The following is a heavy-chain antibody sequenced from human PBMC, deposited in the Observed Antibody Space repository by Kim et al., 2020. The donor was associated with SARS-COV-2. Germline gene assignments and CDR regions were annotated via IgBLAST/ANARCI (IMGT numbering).Heavy chain of an antibody. CDR3: ARGSSGGLLWFGESHNWFDP. J-gene: IGHJ5*02. CDR1: GFTFSSYG. D-gene: IGHD3-10*01. V-gene: IGHV3-33*05. Sequence: GGSLRLSCAASGFTFSSYGMHGVRQAPGKGLEWVAVISYDGSNKYYADSVKGRFTISRDNSKNTLYLQMNSLRAEDTAVYYCARGSSGGLLWFGESHNWFDPWGQGTLVTVSS. CDR2: ISYDGSNK.